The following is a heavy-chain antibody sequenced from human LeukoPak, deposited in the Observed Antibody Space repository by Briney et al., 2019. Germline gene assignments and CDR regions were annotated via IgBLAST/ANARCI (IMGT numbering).Heavy chain of an antibody. D-gene: IGHD3-22*01. CDR2: IYSGGST. V-gene: IGHV3-53*01. J-gene: IGHJ4*02. CDR3: ARDDSSGYFDY. Sequence: PGESLRLSCAASGFTFSEFEMNWVRQAPGKGLEWVSVIYSGGSTYYADSVKGRFTISRDNSKNTLYLQMNSLRAEDTAVYYCARDDSSGYFDYWGQGTLVTVSS. CDR1: GFTFSEFE.